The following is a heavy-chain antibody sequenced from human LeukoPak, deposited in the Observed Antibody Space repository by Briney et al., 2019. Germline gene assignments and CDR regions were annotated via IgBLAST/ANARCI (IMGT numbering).Heavy chain of an antibody. V-gene: IGHV3-30*02. J-gene: IGHJ4*02. CDR2: IRCDGSNK. CDR3: AKGEGLRYFDLLDY. Sequence: PGGSLRLSCAASGFTFSSYGMHWVRQAPGKGLEWVAFIRCDGSNKYYADSVKGRFTISRDNSKNTLYLQMDSLRAEDTAVYYCAKGEGLRYFDLLDYWGQGTLVTVSS. CDR1: GFTFSSYG. D-gene: IGHD3-9*01.